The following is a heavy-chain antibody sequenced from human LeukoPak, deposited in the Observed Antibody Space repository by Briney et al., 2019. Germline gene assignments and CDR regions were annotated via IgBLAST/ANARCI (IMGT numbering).Heavy chain of an antibody. D-gene: IGHD1-26*01. CDR1: GFIFSSYW. Sequence: TGGSLRLSCAASGFIFSSYWMSWVRQAPGKGLEWVAVIWYEGTNIYYADSVKGRFTISRDNSKSTVYLQMNSLRAEDTAMYYCARQGGLGSYATGSWFDPWGQGTLVTVSS. CDR3: ARQGGLGSYATGSWFDP. CDR2: IWYEGTNI. J-gene: IGHJ5*02. V-gene: IGHV3-33*08.